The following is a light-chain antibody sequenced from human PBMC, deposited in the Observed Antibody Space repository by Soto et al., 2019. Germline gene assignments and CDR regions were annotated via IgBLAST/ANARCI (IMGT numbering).Light chain of an antibody. CDR1: QSISSW. Sequence: DIQMTHSPSTLSASVGDRVTITCRASQSISSWLAWYQHKPGKAPKLLIYDASNLDSGVPSSFSGSGSGTEFSLTISNLQPDDCATYYCQQYENYWTFGQGTKVDI. V-gene: IGKV1-5*01. CDR3: QQYENYWT. J-gene: IGKJ1*01. CDR2: DAS.